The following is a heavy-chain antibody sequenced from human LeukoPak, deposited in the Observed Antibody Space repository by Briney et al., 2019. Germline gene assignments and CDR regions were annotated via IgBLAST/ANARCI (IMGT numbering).Heavy chain of an antibody. Sequence: SETLSLTCTVSGGSISSYYWSWIRQPPGKGLAWIGYIYYSGSTNYNPSLKSRVTISVDTSKNQFSLKLSAVTAADTAVYYCARVRSSSSGLVLDYWGQGTLVTVSS. V-gene: IGHV4-59*01. D-gene: IGHD6-6*01. J-gene: IGHJ4*02. CDR3: ARVRSSSSGLVLDY. CDR2: IYYSGST. CDR1: GGSISSYY.